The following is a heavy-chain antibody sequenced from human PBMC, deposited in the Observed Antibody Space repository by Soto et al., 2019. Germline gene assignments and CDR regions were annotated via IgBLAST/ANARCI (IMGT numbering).Heavy chain of an antibody. Sequence: QVTLKESGPVLVKPTETLTLTCTVSGFSLTNARMGVSWIRQPPGKALEWLAHIFSDDEKSYSTSLKSRLTISKDNSKIQVVLTKTNMEPVDTATYYCARKGILGRLDRYYFDHWGQGTLVTVSS. J-gene: IGHJ4*02. V-gene: IGHV2-26*01. CDR3: ARKGILGRLDRYYFDH. CDR1: GFSLTNARMG. CDR2: IFSDDEK. D-gene: IGHD1-26*01.